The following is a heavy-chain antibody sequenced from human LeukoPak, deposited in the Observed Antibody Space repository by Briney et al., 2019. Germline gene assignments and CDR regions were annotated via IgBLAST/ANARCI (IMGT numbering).Heavy chain of an antibody. V-gene: IGHV3-21*01. J-gene: IGHJ4*02. CDR3: AREGSSSFDY. D-gene: IGHD6-13*01. Sequence: GGSLRLSCVASGFTFSSYWMNWVRQAPGKGLEWVSSISSSSSYIYYADSVKGRFTISRDNAKNSLYLQMNSLRAEDTAVYYCAREGSSSFDYWGQGTLVTVSS. CDR1: GFTFSSYW. CDR2: ISSSSSYI.